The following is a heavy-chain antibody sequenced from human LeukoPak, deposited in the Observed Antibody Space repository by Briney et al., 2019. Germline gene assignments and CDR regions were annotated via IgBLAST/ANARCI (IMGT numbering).Heavy chain of an antibody. CDR2: IYYSGST. J-gene: IGHJ4*02. D-gene: IGHD6-13*01. CDR1: GGSISSSSYY. Sequence: PSETLSLTCTVSGGSISSSSYYWGWIRQPPGKGLEWIGSIYYSGSTYYNPSLKSRVTISVDTSKNQFSLKLSSGTAADTAVYYCAAGIAAAGTCFDYWGQGTLVTVSS. CDR3: AAGIAAAGTCFDY. V-gene: IGHV4-39*01.